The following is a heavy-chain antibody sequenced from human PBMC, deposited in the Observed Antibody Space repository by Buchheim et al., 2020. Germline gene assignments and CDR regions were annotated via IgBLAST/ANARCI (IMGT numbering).Heavy chain of an antibody. CDR1: GFTFSIYG. Sequence: QVQLVESGGGVVQPGGSLRLSCAASGFTFSIYGMDWVRQAPGKGLEWVAVISNDGSDKYYADSVKGRFTISRDNSKNTLSLQMNSLRAEDTAMYYCAKSHSSDWYSFDYWGQGTL. CDR2: ISNDGSDK. D-gene: IGHD6-19*01. V-gene: IGHV3-30*18. J-gene: IGHJ4*02. CDR3: AKSHSSDWYSFDY.